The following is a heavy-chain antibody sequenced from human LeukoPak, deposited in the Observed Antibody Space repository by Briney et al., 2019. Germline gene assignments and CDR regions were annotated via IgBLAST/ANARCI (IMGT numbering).Heavy chain of an antibody. CDR2: INTNSGGT. CDR1: GYTFTGYY. J-gene: IGHJ6*01. D-gene: IGHD6-13*01. Sequence: GSSVTVTRKGSGYTFTGYYMHWVRQAPAPGLEWVGWINTNSGGTNYAQKFQGRVTMTSHPSISTAYMELSRLRSDDTAVYYCARDLAEAAAGYYYYGMDVWREGRTLSDSS. CDR3: ARDLAEAAAGYYYYGMDV. V-gene: IGHV1-2*02.